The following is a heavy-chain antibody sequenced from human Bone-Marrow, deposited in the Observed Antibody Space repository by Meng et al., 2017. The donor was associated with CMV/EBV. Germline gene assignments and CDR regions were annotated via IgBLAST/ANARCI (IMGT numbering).Heavy chain of an antibody. CDR1: GDTFSSYA. V-gene: IGHV1-69*05. CDR2: IIPIFGTA. J-gene: IGHJ5*02. D-gene: IGHD3-9*01. CDR3: ARDLGRYVDLLVNWFAP. Sequence: SVKVSCKASGDTFSSYAISWVRQAPGQGLEWMGGIIPIFGTANYAQKFQGRVTITTDESTSTAYMELSSLRSEDTAVYYCARDLGRYVDLLVNWFAPWGQGTLVPVSS.